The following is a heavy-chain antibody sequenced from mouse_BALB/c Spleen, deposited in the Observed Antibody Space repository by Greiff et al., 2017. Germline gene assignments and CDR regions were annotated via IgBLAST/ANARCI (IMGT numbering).Heavy chain of an antibody. CDR2: IRSKSNNYAS. J-gene: IGHJ4*01. CDR3: VSYCGNPYYAMDY. V-gene: IGHV10-1*02. Sequence: EVKLVESGGGLVQPKGSLKLSCAASGFTFNTYAMNWVRQVPGKGLEWVDRIRSKSNNYASYYADSVKDRLTISRYDSQSMLYLQMNNLKTEDTYMYYCVSYCGNPYYAMDYWGQGISVTVS. CDR1: GFTFNTYA. D-gene: IGHD2-1*01.